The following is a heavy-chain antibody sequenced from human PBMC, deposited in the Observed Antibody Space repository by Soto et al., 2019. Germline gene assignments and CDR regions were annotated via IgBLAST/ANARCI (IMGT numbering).Heavy chain of an antibody. CDR1: GGSITSSR. Sequence: QLQESGPGLVKPSGTLSLNCAVSGGSITSSRWTWVRQSPRKGLEWIGEFYHAGSPNYNPSFESRVTILADRSKNFFSLTLTSVTAADTAMYYCARGSSFRGAFDVWGQGIMVTVSS. J-gene: IGHJ3*01. CDR3: ARGSSFRGAFDV. V-gene: IGHV4-4*02. CDR2: FYHAGSP.